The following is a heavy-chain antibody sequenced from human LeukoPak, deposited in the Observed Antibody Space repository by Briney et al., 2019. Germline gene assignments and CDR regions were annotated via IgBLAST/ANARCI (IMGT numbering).Heavy chain of an antibody. D-gene: IGHD2-2*01. J-gene: IGHJ6*03. CDR3: ATICSTSCYGYYMDV. CDR1: GFTFSSSG. CDR2: ISGSGGST. V-gene: IGHV3-23*01. Sequence: GGSLRLSCAASGFTFSSSGMSWVRQAPGKGLEWVSAISGSGGSTYYADSVKGRFTISRDNSKSTLYLQMNSLRVEDTAVYYCATICSTSCYGYYMDVWGKGTTVTVSS.